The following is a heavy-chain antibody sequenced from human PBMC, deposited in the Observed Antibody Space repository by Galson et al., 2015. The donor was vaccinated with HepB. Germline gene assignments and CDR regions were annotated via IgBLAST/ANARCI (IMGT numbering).Heavy chain of an antibody. CDR2: TSHDGSNK. J-gene: IGHJ4*02. CDR1: GFTFSSYG. Sequence: SLRLSCAASGFTFSSYGMHWVRQTPGKGLEWVAVTSHDGSNKYYADFVKGRFTISRDNSRNTLYLQMNSLRPEDTAVYYCAKDRLEYQLLFNYFDYWGQGTLVTFSS. D-gene: IGHD2-2*01. V-gene: IGHV3-30*18. CDR3: AKDRLEYQLLFNYFDY.